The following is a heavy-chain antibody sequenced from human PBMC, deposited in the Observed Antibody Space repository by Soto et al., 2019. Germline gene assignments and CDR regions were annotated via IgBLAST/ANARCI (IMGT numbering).Heavy chain of an antibody. CDR2: INHYNGNT. V-gene: IGHV1-18*01. CDR3: ARDWFGVDY. D-gene: IGHD3-16*01. CDR1: GYTFTSYG. J-gene: IGHJ4*02. Sequence: QVQLVQSGADVKKPGASVKVSCKASGYTFTSYGISWVRQAPGQGLEWMRWINHYNGNTNYAQKLQGRVTMTTDTSTSTGYMELRSLRSDDTAVYYCARDWFGVDYWGQGTLVTVSS.